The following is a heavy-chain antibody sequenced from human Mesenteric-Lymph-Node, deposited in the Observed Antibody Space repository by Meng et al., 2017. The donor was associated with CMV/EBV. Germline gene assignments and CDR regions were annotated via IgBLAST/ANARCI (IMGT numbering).Heavy chain of an antibody. CDR3: ARDGGLDGMDV. J-gene: IGHJ6*02. CDR1: GFTFSSYD. V-gene: IGHV3-13*01. Sequence: GESLKISCAASGFTFSSYDMHWVRQATGKGLEWGSAIGTAGDTYYPGSVKGRFTISRENAKNSLYLQMDSLRAGDTDVYYCARDGGLDGMDVWGQGTPVTVSS. D-gene: IGHD3-16*01. CDR2: IGTAGDT.